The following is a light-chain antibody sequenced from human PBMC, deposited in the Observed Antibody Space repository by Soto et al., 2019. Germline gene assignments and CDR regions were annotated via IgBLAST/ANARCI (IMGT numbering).Light chain of an antibody. V-gene: IGLV1-44*01. CDR1: SSNIGSNA. CDR2: SDD. Sequence: QSVLTQPPSASRTPGQRVTISCSGSSSNIGSNAVSWYQHFPGTAPKVLIYSDDQRPSGVPDRFSGSKSGTSASLAISGLRAEDEADYFCAAWGDSLNTWVFGGGTKLTVL. J-gene: IGLJ3*02. CDR3: AAWGDSLNTWV.